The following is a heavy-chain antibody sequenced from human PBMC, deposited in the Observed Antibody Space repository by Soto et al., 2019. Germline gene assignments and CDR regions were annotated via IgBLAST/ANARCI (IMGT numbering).Heavy chain of an antibody. J-gene: IGHJ6*02. V-gene: IGHV4-38-2*01. CDR2: IYHAGSV. Sequence: PAETLSLTCAVSGYSIGSGYYWAWIRQATGKGLEWMGSIYHAGSVYYNQSLKGRVALSMDTSKIHFSLKLTSVTAADTAVYYCARTFDYYGMDVWGQGTTVTVSS. CDR3: ARTFDYYGMDV. CDR1: GYSIGSGYY.